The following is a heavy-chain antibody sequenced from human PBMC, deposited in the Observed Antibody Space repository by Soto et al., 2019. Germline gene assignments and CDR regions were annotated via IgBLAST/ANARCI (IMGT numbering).Heavy chain of an antibody. CDR2: INGDGTDT. J-gene: IGHJ4*02. D-gene: IGHD2-15*01. Sequence: EVQLVESGGGLVQPGGSLRLSCAASGFTFSMYWMHWVRQAPGKGLLWVSRINGDGTDTTYAESVKGRFTISRDNAKNTVYLQRNGLSAEDTAVYYCAREVWMGGGGLYLDYWGQETLVTVSS. CDR1: GFTFSMYW. V-gene: IGHV3-74*03. CDR3: AREVWMGGGGLYLDY.